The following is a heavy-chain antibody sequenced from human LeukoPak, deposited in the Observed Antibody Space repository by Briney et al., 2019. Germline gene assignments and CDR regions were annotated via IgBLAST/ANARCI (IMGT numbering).Heavy chain of an antibody. J-gene: IGHJ4*02. V-gene: IGHV6-1*01. D-gene: IGHD5-18*01. CDR1: GDSVSSNSAA. CDR2: TYYRSKWYN. CDR3: ARGYGYYFDY. Sequence: SQTLSLTCAISGDSVSSNSAAWNWTRQSPSRGLEWLGRTYYRSKWYNDYAVSVKGRITINPDTSENHFSLQLNSVTPEDTAVYYCARGYGYYFDYWGQGTLVTVSS.